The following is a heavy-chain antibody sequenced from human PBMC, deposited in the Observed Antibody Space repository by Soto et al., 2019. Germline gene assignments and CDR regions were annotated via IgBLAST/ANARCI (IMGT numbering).Heavy chain of an antibody. V-gene: IGHV3-30-3*01. CDR1: GFTFSSYA. D-gene: IGHD3-22*01. CDR3: AREGEITMIVVVPGWFDP. Sequence: GGSLRLSCAASGFTFSSYAMHWVRQAPGKGLEWVAVISYDGSNKYYADSVKGRFTISRDNSKNTLYLQMNSLRAEDTAVYYCAREGEITMIVVVPGWFDPWGQGTLVTVSS. J-gene: IGHJ5*02. CDR2: ISYDGSNK.